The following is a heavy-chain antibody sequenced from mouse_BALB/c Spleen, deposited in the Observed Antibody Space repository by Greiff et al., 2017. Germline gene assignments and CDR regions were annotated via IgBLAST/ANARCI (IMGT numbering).Heavy chain of an antibody. Sequence: EVQLQQSGPGLVKPSQSLSLTCTVTGYSITSDYAWNWIRQFPGNKLEWMGYISYSGSTSYNPSLKSRISITRDTSKNQFFLQLNSVTTEDTATYYCARKGGPFAYWGQGTLVTVSA. V-gene: IGHV3-2*02. J-gene: IGHJ3*01. CDR2: ISYSGST. CDR1: GYSITSDYA. CDR3: ARKGGPFAY.